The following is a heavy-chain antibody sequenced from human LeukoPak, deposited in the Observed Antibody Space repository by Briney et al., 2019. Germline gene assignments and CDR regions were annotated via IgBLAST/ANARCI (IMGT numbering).Heavy chain of an antibody. V-gene: IGHV1-69*13. CDR1: GGTFSSYA. J-gene: IGHJ5*02. D-gene: IGHD6-13*01. CDR2: IIPIFGTA. CDR3: ARDQLYSSSRYNWFDP. Sequence: SVKVSCKASGGTFSSYAISWVRQAPGQGLEWMGGIIPIFGTANYAQKFQGRVTITADESTSTAYMELSSLRSEDTAVYYCARDQLYSSSRYNWFDPWGQGTLVTVSS.